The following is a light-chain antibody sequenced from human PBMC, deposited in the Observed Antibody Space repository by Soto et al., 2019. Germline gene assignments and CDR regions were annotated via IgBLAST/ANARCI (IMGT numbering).Light chain of an antibody. CDR3: QQYNDYSWT. Sequence: DIQMTQSPSTLSASVGDSVSINCRASQSISAWLAWYQQKPGKAPRLLIYKASTLEIGVPSRFSGSGSGTEFTLTISSLQPDDVAIYYCQQYNDYSWTFGQGTKVGIK. CDR2: KAS. V-gene: IGKV1-5*03. J-gene: IGKJ1*01. CDR1: QSISAW.